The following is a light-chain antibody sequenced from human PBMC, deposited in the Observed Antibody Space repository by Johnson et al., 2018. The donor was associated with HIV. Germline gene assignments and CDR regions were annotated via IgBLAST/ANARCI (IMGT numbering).Light chain of an antibody. CDR1: SSNIGSNT. V-gene: IGLV1-44*01. J-gene: IGLJ1*01. CDR3: ATWDDSLNGHYV. CDR2: RNN. Sequence: VLTQAPSASGTPGQRVTISCSGSSSNIGSNTVNWYQQLPGTAPKLLIYRNNQRPSGVPDRFSGSKSDTSASLAISGLPAEDEADYYCATWDDSLNGHYVFGTGTKVTVL.